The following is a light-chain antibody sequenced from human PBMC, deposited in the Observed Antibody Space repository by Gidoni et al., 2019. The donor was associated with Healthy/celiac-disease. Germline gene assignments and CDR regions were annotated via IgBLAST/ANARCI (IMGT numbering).Light chain of an antibody. J-gene: IGLJ2*01. CDR3: AAWDASLNGRV. CDR1: SSNIGSNT. Sequence: SLLTQPPAASGTPGHRVTISWSGSSSNIGSNTVNWYQQLPGTDPKLLLYSNNQRPPGVLYRFSCSKSGTSASLAISGLQSDDEADYYCAAWDASLNGRVFGGGTKLTVL. CDR2: SNN. V-gene: IGLV1-44*01.